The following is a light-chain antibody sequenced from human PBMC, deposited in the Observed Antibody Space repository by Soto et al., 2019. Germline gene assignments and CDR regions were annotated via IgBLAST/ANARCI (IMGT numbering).Light chain of an antibody. CDR1: ESVSSN. CDR2: GAS. Sequence: EVVMTQSPATPSVSPGERATLSCRASESVSSNLAWYQQRPGQAPRLVIYGASTRATGIPARFSGSGSGTGFTLTISSLQSEDFAVYYGQQRSNWPPWTFGQGTKVDIK. J-gene: IGKJ1*01. V-gene: IGKV3-15*01. CDR3: QQRSNWPPWT.